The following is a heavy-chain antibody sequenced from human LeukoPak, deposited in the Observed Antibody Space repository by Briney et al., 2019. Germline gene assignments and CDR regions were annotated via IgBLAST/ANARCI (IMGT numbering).Heavy chain of an antibody. Sequence: LRLSCTGSGFIFGDYAMNWVRQAPGKGLEWIGEINHSGSTNYNPSLKSRVTISVDTSKNQFSLKLSSVTAADTAVYYCARAPNYDYVWGSYRKKYAYYFDYWGQGTLVTVSS. J-gene: IGHJ4*02. V-gene: IGHV4-34*01. D-gene: IGHD3-16*02. CDR2: INHSGST. CDR3: ARAPNYDYVWGSYRKKYAYYFDY. CDR1: GFIFGDYA.